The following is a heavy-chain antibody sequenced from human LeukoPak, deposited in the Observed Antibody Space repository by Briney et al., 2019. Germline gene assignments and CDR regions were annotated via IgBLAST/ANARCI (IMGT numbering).Heavy chain of an antibody. CDR3: ARGWHCSGSPLDY. CDR2: IFYSGTT. V-gene: IGHV4-59*01. Sequence: PSETLSLTCSVSGGSISSYYGSWIRQPPGMGLEWIGYIFYSGTTNYNPSLKSRVTISVDTSKNQFSLRLTSVTAADTAVYYCARGWHCSGSPLDYWGRGTLVTVSS. CDR1: GGSISSYY. D-gene: IGHD3-10*02. J-gene: IGHJ4*02.